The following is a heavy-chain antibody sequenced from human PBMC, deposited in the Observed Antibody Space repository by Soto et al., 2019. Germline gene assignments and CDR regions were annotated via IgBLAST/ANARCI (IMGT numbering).Heavy chain of an antibody. CDR1: GGSISSGGYS. D-gene: IGHD2-2*01. V-gene: IGHV4-30-2*01. Sequence: SETLSLTCAVSGGSISSGGYSWSWIRQPPGKGLEWIGYMYHSGSAYYNPSLKSRVTISIDRSKNQFSLKLSSVTAADTAVYHCARVPDYWGQGILVTVSS. CDR3: ARVPDY. J-gene: IGHJ4*02. CDR2: MYHSGSA.